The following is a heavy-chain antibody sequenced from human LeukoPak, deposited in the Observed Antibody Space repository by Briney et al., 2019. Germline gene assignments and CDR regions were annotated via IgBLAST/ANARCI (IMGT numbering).Heavy chain of an antibody. CDR1: GGYIGSYY. D-gene: IGHD6-19*01. V-gene: IGHV4-39*07. J-gene: IGHJ4*02. Sequence: SETLSLTCTVSGGYIGSYYWGWIRQPPGKGLEWIGSMYYSGSTYYNPSLKSRVTISINTSKNQFSLKLTSVTAADTAVYYCARAGGSGLIDYWGQGTLVTVSS. CDR2: MYYSGST. CDR3: ARAGGSGLIDY.